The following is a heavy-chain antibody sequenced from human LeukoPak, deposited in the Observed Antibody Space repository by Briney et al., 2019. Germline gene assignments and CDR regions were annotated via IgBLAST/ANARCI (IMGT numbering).Heavy chain of an antibody. J-gene: IGHJ4*02. D-gene: IGHD3-10*01. CDR2: IHAVNGDA. Sequence: GASVKVSCKASGFTFTDYALQSVRQAPGHRLEWRGWIHAVNGDARYSQNFPGRVTITRDTSASTVYMELSSLRSEDTAVYYCARGIWFATLVGYYCDYWGEGTLVTVSS. CDR1: GFTFTDYA. CDR3: ARGIWFATLVGYYCDY. V-gene: IGHV1-3*01.